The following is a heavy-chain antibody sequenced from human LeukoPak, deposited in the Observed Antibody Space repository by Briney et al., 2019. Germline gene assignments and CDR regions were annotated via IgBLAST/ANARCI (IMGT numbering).Heavy chain of an antibody. D-gene: IGHD3-3*01. V-gene: IGHV3-23*01. CDR2: ISGGGGST. CDR1: GFTFSSYA. Sequence: GGSLRLSCAASGFTFSSYAMSWVRQAPGKGLEWVSAISGGGGSTYYADSVKGRFTISRDNSKNTLYLQMNSLRVEDTAMYYCAKDWSTDWSNWFDSWGPGSLVTVSS. CDR3: AKDWSTDWSNWFDS. J-gene: IGHJ5*01.